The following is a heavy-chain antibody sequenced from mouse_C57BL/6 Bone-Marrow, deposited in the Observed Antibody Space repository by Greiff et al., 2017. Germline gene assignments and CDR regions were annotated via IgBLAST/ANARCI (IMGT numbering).Heavy chain of an antibody. V-gene: IGHV5-4*01. D-gene: IGHD1-1*01. Sequence: DVKLVESGGGLVKPGGSLKLSCAASGFTFSSYAMSWVRQTPEKRLEWVATISDGGSYTYYPDNVKGRFTISRDNAKNNLYLQMSHLKSEDTAMXYCAREGNYYGSSRYYFDYWGQGTTLTVSS. CDR1: GFTFSSYA. CDR3: AREGNYYGSSRYYFDY. CDR2: ISDGGSYT. J-gene: IGHJ2*01.